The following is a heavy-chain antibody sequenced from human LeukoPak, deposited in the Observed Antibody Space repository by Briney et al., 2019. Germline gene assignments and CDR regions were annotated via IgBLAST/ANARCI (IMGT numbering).Heavy chain of an antibody. J-gene: IGHJ4*02. CDR3: ARPMRQQWLASSFDY. CDR2: INHNSGGT. CDR1: GYTFTGYY. V-gene: IGHV1-2*02. D-gene: IGHD6-19*01. Sequence: ASVKVSCKASGYTFTGYYMHWVRQAPGQGLEWMGWINHNSGGTNYAQKFQGRVTMTRDTSISTVYMELSRLRSDDTAVYYCARPMRQQWLASSFDYWSQGTLVTVSS.